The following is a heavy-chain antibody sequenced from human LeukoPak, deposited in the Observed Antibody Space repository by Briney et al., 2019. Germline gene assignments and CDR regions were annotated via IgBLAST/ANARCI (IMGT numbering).Heavy chain of an antibody. CDR3: ATETRYCTSTSCPYYYGMDV. J-gene: IGHJ6*04. CDR2: ISGSGSYT. CDR1: GFTFSDYY. Sequence: GGSLRLSCAASGFTFSDYYMTWIRQAPGKGLEWVSYISGSGSYTNYADSVKGRFTISRDNAKNSLFLQMNSLRAEDTAVYYCATETRYCTSTSCPYYYGMDVWGKGTTVTVSS. D-gene: IGHD2-2*01. V-gene: IGHV3-11*06.